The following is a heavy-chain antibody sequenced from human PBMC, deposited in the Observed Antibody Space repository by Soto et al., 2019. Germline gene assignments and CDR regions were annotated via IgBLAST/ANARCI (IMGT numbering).Heavy chain of an antibody. CDR1: GYTFTGYY. V-gene: IGHV1-2*02. D-gene: IGHD6-19*01. J-gene: IGHJ4*02. CDR3: ARGASSGWFSDY. Sequence: QVQLVQSGAEVKKPGASVKVSCKASGYTFTGYYMHWVRQAPGQALECMGWINAKSGGTNYAQEVQDRVTMTRDTATSTVYMELTRLTSGDTAVYHCARGASSGWFSDYWGQGTLVTVSS. CDR2: INAKSGGT.